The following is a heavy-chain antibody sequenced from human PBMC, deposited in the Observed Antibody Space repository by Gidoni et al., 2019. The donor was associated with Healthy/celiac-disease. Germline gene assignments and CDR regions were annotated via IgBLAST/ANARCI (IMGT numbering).Heavy chain of an antibody. CDR2: INHSGST. CDR1: GGSFSGYY. V-gene: IGHV4-34*01. J-gene: IGHJ4*02. Sequence: QVQLQQWGAGLLKPSETLSLTCAVYGGSFSGYYWSWIRQPPGKGLEWIGEINHSGSTNYNPSLKSRVTISVDTSKNQFSLKLSSVTAADTAVYYCARGPRIFGVAKGLSGFDYWGQGTLVTVSS. D-gene: IGHD3-3*01. CDR3: ARGPRIFGVAKGLSGFDY.